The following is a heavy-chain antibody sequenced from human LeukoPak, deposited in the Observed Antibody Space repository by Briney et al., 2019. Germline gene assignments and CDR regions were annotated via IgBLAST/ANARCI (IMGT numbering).Heavy chain of an antibody. CDR3: ARKSGLELGDACQS. J-gene: IGHJ3*02. D-gene: IGHD1-7*01. CDR1: GYTFSYYY. V-gene: IGHV1-69-2*01. CDR2: VDPEDGKT. Sequence: ATVKMSCKTSGYTFSYYYIHWVRQPPATGKEWMGRVDPEDGKTTYAEKFQGRVTITADTSRDTGYMELSSPRSEETVVEYCARKSGLELGDACQSWGQARVVTVPS.